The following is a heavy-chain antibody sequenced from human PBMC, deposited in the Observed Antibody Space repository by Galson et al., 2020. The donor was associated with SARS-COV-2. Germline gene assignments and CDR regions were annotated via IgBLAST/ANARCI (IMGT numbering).Heavy chain of an antibody. CDR3: ARSSYDIWSGSSLYYFDS. V-gene: IGHV4-39*07. CDR2: VYYRGIS. D-gene: IGHD3-3*01. CDR1: GGSISSGDYY. Sequence: SETLSLTCTVSGGSISSGDYYWGWIRQPPGKGLEWIGIVYYRGISYYNPSLKGRVTISLDTSKNHVSLKLSSVTAADTAVYFCARSSYDIWSGSSLYYFDSWGQGTLVTVSS. J-gene: IGHJ4*02.